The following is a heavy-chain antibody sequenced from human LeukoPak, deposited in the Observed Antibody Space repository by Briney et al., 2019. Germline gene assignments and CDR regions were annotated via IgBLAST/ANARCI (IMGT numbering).Heavy chain of an antibody. CDR3: AKEGGDYDYDSSGYSAFDI. D-gene: IGHD3-22*01. CDR2: IWYDGSNR. CDR1: GFTFSSYG. J-gene: IGHJ3*02. Sequence: GGSLRLSCAASGFTFSSYGMHWVRQAPGKGLEWVAVIWYDGSNRYYADSVKGRFTISRDNSKNTLYLQMNSLRAEDTAVYYCAKEGGDYDYDSSGYSAFDIWGQGTMVTVSS. V-gene: IGHV3-33*06.